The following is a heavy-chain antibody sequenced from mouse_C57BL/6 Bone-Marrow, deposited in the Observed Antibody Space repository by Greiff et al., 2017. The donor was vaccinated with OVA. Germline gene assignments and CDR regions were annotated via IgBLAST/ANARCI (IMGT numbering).Heavy chain of an antibody. V-gene: IGHV2-5*01. D-gene: IGHD1-1*01. Sequence: QVQLKESGPGLVQPSQSLSITCTVSGFSLTSYGVHWVRQSPGKGLEWLGVICRGGSTDYNAAFMSRLSITKDNTKSQVFFKMNSLQADDTAIFYCAKSPYGSTWFAYWGQGTLVTVSA. J-gene: IGHJ3*01. CDR3: AKSPYGSTWFAY. CDR1: GFSLTSYG. CDR2: ICRGGST.